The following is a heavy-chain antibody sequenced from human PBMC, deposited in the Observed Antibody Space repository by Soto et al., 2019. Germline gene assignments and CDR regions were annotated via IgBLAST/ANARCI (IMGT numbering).Heavy chain of an antibody. CDR2: IVVGSGNT. D-gene: IGHD3-9*01. J-gene: IGHJ4*02. Sequence: SVEVSCKASGFTFTSSAVQWVRPARGQRLEWIGWIVVGSGNTNYAEKFQERVTLTRDMSTSTAYMELSSLRSEDTAVYYCAASYAIVSGYPGGYYFGYWGQGTLVTVSS. V-gene: IGHV1-58*01. CDR1: GFTFTSSA. CDR3: AASYAIVSGYPGGYYFGY.